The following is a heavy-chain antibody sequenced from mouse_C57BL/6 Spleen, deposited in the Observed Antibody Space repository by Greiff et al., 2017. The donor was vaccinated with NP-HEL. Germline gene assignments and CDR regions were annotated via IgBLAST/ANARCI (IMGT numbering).Heavy chain of an antibody. CDR2: ISSGSSTI. Sequence: EVKLVESGGGLVKPGGSLKLSCAASGFTFSDYGMHWVRQAPEKGLEWVAYISSGSSTIYHADTVKGRFTISRDNAKNTLFLQMTSLRSEDTAMYYCARENLDLLWSLVRYFDVWGTGTTVTVSS. J-gene: IGHJ1*03. CDR1: GFTFSDYG. V-gene: IGHV5-17*01. D-gene: IGHD2-1*01. CDR3: ARENLDLLWSLVRYFDV.